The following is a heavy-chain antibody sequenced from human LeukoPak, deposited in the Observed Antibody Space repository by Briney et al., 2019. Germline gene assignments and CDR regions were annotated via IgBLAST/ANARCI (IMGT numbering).Heavy chain of an antibody. J-gene: IGHJ4*02. CDR3: ARINDYGDSLYYFDY. D-gene: IGHD4-17*01. V-gene: IGHV4-39*07. CDR1: GGSISSSSYY. CDR2: IYYSGST. Sequence: SETLSLTCTVSGGSISSSSYYWGWIRQPPGKGLEWIGSIYYSGSTYYNPSLKSRVTISVDTSKNQFSLKLSSVTAADTAVYYCARINDYGDSLYYFDYWGQGTLVTVSS.